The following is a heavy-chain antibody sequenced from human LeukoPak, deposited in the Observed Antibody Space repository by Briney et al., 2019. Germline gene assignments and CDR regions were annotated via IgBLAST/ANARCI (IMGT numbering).Heavy chain of an antibody. Sequence: SEALSLTCTVSGDSISNYYWNWIRQPPGKGLEWLGYISYSGYTNYNPSLQSRVIISVDTSKNQFSLKLSSVTAADTAVYYCARDSDFWSGYPYYFDYWGQGTLVTVSS. J-gene: IGHJ4*02. CDR1: GDSISNYY. V-gene: IGHV4-59*12. CDR3: ARDSDFWSGYPYYFDY. D-gene: IGHD3-3*01. CDR2: ISYSGYT.